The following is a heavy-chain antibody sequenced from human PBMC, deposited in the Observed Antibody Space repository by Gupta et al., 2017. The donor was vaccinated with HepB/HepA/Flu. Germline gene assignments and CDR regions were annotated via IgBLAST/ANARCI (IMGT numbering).Heavy chain of an antibody. Sequence: QVQLVQSGAEVKKPGASVKVSCKASGYTFTTYNFNWVRQATGQGLEYMGWVNPSSGHTGYAQKFQGRVTMTRNTSINTAYMELSSLASDDTAVYYCARGNTMMDIWGQGTMVTVSS. CDR1: GYTFTTYN. CDR3: ARGNTMMDI. J-gene: IGHJ3*02. CDR2: VNPSSGHT. D-gene: IGHD1/OR15-1a*01. V-gene: IGHV1-8*01.